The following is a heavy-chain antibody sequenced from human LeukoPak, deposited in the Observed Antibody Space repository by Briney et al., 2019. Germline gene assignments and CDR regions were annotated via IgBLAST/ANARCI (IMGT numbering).Heavy chain of an antibody. Sequence: GASLKISCKGSGYSFPTFWIAWGRPMPGKGLEWVGVYYPDESNIRYSPSCQGQVTISADKSISTAYLQWSSLNASDTAMYYCARPPSRGYSSSFEYWGQGTLVTVSS. CDR3: ARPPSRGYSSSFEY. V-gene: IGHV5-51*01. D-gene: IGHD2-2*03. CDR2: YYPDESNI. CDR1: GYSFPTFW. J-gene: IGHJ4*02.